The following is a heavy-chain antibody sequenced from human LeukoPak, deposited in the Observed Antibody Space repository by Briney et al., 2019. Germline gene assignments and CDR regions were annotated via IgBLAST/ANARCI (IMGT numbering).Heavy chain of an antibody. Sequence: GGSLRLSCAASGFTFSSYEMNWVRQAPGKGLAWVSYISSSGSTIYYADSVKGRFTTSRDNSKNTLCLQMNSLRAEDTAVYYCAKATPLWFGEFYYFDYWGQGTLVTVSS. V-gene: IGHV3-48*03. J-gene: IGHJ4*02. CDR1: GFTFSSYE. CDR3: AKATPLWFGEFYYFDY. CDR2: ISSSGSTI. D-gene: IGHD3-10*01.